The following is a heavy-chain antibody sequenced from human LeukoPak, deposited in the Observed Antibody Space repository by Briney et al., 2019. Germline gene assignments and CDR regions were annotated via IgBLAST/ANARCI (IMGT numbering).Heavy chain of an antibody. CDR1: GGSFSGYY. V-gene: IGHV4-34*01. CDR3: ARVNSETGYFDY. J-gene: IGHJ4*02. D-gene: IGHD1-14*01. Sequence: SETLSLTCAVYGGSFSGYYWSWIRQPPGKGLEWIGEINHSGSTNYNPSLKSRVTISVDTSKNQFSLKLSSVTAADTAVYYCARVNSETGYFDYWGQGTLVTVSS. CDR2: INHSGST.